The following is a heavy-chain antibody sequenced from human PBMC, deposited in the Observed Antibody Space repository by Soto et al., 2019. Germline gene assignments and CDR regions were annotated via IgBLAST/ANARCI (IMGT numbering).Heavy chain of an antibody. CDR2: ISYDGNNK. Sequence: GGSLRLSSAASAFIFGRYAMHWVRQSQDKGLEGVAVISYDGNNKYYADSGEGRFTISRDNSTNTLYLQMTSLRTEDPAVYYYAKSVYYWKDGFFDYWGQGTLVTVSS. V-gene: IGHV3-30*18. CDR3: AKSVYYWKDGFFDY. CDR1: AFIFGRYA. J-gene: IGHJ4*02. D-gene: IGHD1-1*01.